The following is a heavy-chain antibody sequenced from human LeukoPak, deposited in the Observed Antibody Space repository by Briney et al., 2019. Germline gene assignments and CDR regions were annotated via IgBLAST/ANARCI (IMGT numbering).Heavy chain of an antibody. CDR3: ATDSGHSFFY. D-gene: IGHD3-10*01. CDR2: IYSDGTAP. J-gene: IGHJ3*01. CDR1: GFTFNTAW. V-gene: IGHV3-74*01. Sequence: GGSLRLSCAASGFTFNTAWMHWVRHVPGKGLVWVSRIYSDGTAPRYADFVKGRFTISRDNAKNTLYLQMNSLTIEDTAVYYCATDSGHSFFYWGQGTKVTVSA.